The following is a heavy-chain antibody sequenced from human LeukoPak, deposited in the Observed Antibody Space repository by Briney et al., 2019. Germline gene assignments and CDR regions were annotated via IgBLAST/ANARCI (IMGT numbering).Heavy chain of an antibody. Sequence: GGSLRLSCAASGFTFSSYATHWVRQAPGKGLEWVAVISYDGSNKYYADSVKGRFTISRDNAKNSLYLQMNSLRAEDTAVYYCARDLTGPFGYWGQGTLVTVSS. CDR2: ISYDGSNK. D-gene: IGHD7-27*01. V-gene: IGHV3-30-3*01. CDR3: ARDLTGPFGY. CDR1: GFTFSSYA. J-gene: IGHJ4*02.